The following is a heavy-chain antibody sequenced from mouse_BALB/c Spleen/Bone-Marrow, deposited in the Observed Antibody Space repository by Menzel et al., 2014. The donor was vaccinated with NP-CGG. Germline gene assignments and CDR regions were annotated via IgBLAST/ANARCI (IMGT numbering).Heavy chain of an antibody. Sequence: LQESAAELARPGASVKMSCKASGYTFTSYTMHWVKQRPGQGLEWIGYINPSSGYTEYNQKFRDKTTLTADKSSSTAYMQLSSLTSEDSAVYYCARWYYGYVGFAYWGQGTLVTVSA. CDR1: GYTFTSYT. CDR3: ARWYYGYVGFAY. V-gene: IGHV1-4*02. J-gene: IGHJ3*01. CDR2: INPSSGYT. D-gene: IGHD1-2*01.